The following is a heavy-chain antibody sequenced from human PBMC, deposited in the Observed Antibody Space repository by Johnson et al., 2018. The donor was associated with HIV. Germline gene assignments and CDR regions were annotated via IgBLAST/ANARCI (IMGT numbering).Heavy chain of an antibody. J-gene: IGHJ3*02. D-gene: IGHD1-1*01. V-gene: IGHV3-11*04. CDR2: ISGSGNSI. Sequence: QVHLVESGGGVVQPGRSLRLSCAASGFTFSDYYMSWIRQAPGKGLEWVSYISGSGNSIYYADSVKGRFTISRDNSKNTLYLQMNSLKAEDTAVYYCTTGAFHAYDIWGQGTMVTVSS. CDR1: GFTFSDYY. CDR3: TTGAFHAYDI.